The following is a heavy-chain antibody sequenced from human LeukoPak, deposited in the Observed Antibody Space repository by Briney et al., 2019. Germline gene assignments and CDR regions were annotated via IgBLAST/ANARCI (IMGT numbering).Heavy chain of an antibody. CDR1: GGSFSGYY. CDR3: ARGAMNCSSTSCYVSHFDC. J-gene: IGHJ4*02. V-gene: IGHV4-34*01. Sequence: PSETLSLTCAVYGGSFSGYYWSWIRQPPGKGLEWIGEINHSGSTNYNPSLKSRVTISVDTSKNQFSLKLSSVTAADTAVYYCARGAMNCSSTSCYVSHFDCWGQGTLVSVSS. CDR2: INHSGST. D-gene: IGHD2-2*01.